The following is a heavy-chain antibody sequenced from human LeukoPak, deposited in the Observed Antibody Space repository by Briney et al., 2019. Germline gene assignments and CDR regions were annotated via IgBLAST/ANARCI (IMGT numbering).Heavy chain of an antibody. CDR1: GGSISSYY. CDR2: IYYSGST. J-gene: IGHJ4*02. V-gene: IGHV4-59*01. D-gene: IGHD3-10*02. CDR3: ARDLDDVLFYY. Sequence: SETLSLTCTVSGGSISSYYWSWIRQPPGKGLEWIGYIYYSGSTNYNPSLKSRVTISVDTSKNQFSLKLSSVTAADTAVYYCARDLDDVLFYYWGQGTLVTVSS.